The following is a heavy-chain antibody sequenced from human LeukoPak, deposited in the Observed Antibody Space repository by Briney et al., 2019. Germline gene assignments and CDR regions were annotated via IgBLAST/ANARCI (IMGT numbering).Heavy chain of an antibody. J-gene: IGHJ4*03. CDR2: IDHRGDT. V-gene: IGHV4-34*01. Sequence: SETLSLTCAVYGGYLSRYYWSWIRQSPGKGLEWIAEIDHRGDTNYNPSVKSRVTISVDTSKNQFSLKVRSLSAADTAAYYCARGATISETGYFDFWGKGTLVTVSS. D-gene: IGHD5-24*01. CDR3: ARGATISETGYFDF. CDR1: GGYLSRYY.